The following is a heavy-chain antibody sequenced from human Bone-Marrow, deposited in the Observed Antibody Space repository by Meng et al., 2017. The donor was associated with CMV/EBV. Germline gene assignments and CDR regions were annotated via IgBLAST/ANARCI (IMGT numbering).Heavy chain of an antibody. D-gene: IGHD3-3*01. CDR1: GGSVNSGISY. V-gene: IGHV4-61*01. Sequence: SETLSLTCTVSGGSVNSGISYWSWIRQPPGKGLEWIGYIYYRGSTDYNPSLKSRVTISVDTSKNQLSLKVSSVTAADTAVYYCARDEIRSGGIFDYWGQGTLVTVSS. CDR2: IYYRGST. J-gene: IGHJ4*02. CDR3: ARDEIRSGGIFDY.